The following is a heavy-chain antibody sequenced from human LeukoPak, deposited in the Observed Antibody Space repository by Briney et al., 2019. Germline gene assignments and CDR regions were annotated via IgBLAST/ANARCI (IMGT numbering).Heavy chain of an antibody. V-gene: IGHV1-2*02. J-gene: IGHJ4*02. CDR2: INPNSGGT. CDR1: GYTFTGYY. D-gene: IGHD3-10*01. CDR3: AREFGSLWFGELKFDY. Sequence: ASVKVSCKASGYTFTGYYMHWVRQAPGQGLEWKGWINPNSGGTNYAQKFQGRVTMTRDTSISTAYMELSRLRSDDTAVYYCAREFGSLWFGELKFDYWGQGTLVTVSS.